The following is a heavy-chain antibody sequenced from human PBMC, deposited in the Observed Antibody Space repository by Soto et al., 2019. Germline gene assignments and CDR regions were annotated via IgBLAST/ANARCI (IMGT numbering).Heavy chain of an antibody. D-gene: IGHD2-15*01. CDR2: INYSGST. J-gene: IGHJ4*02. V-gene: IGHV4-30-4*01. CDR3: ARQAAYITFDY. CDR1: GVSISSGDFY. Sequence: SETLSLTCTVSGVSISSGDFYWSWIRQPPGKGLEWIGSINYSGSTYYNPSFKSRVTISGDTSKTQFSLKLSSVTAADTAVYYCARQAAYITFDYWGQGTLVTVSS.